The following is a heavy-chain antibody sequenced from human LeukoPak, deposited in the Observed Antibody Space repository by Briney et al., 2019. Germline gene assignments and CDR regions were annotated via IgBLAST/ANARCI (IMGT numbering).Heavy chain of an antibody. V-gene: IGHV4-38-2*01. J-gene: IGHJ5*02. Sequence: PSETLSLTCVVSGFSVSSTYYWGWIRQPPGKGLEWIATIYHSGRTYYNPSLTSRVIISADTSKNQLSLKLSSVTAADTAVYHCASRYCSSSSCYLSYFDPWGQGILVTVSS. CDR3: ASRYCSSSSCYLSYFDP. CDR2: IYHSGRT. CDR1: GFSVSSTYY. D-gene: IGHD2-2*01.